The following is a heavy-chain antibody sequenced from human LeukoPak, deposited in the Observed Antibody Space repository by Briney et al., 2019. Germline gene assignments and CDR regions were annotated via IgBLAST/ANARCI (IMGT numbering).Heavy chain of an antibody. CDR1: GFTFDDYT. D-gene: IGHD3-10*01. CDR3: AKDTTEMVSGYFQH. V-gene: IGHV3-9*01. J-gene: IGHJ1*01. Sequence: PGRSLRLSCAASGFTFDDYTMHWVRQAPGKGLEWVSGISWNSGSIGYADSVKGRFTISRDNAKNSLYLQMNSLRAEDTALYYCAKDTTEMVSGYFQHWGQGTLVTVSS. CDR2: ISWNSGSI.